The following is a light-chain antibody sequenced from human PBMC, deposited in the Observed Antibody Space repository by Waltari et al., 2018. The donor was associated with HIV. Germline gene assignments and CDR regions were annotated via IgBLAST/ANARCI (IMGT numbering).Light chain of an antibody. J-gene: IGLJ2*01. V-gene: IGLV3-21*02. CDR1: NLGGTS. CDR2: DTS. Sequence: SYVLTQPPSVAVAPGQPARITCEGDNLGGTSVHWYQQKPGQAPVLVVYDTSDRPSGIPERFSGSKSGNTAILTISRVEAGDEADYFCQVWNNTVDHVVFGGGSKVTVL. CDR3: QVWNNTVDHVV.